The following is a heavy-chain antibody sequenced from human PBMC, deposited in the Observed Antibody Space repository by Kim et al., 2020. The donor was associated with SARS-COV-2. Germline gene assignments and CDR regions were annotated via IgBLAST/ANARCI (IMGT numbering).Heavy chain of an antibody. D-gene: IGHD6-19*01. V-gene: IGHV1-2*06. Sequence: ASVKVSCKASGYAFIGHHIYWVRQAPGQGLEWMGRINPYNGGTNYAQKFQGRVTITKDTSITTAYMEVSSLTSDDTAVYYCARGVGSGWNGCVDSWGQGT. J-gene: IGHJ5*01. CDR2: INPYNGGT. CDR1: GYAFIGHH. CDR3: ARGVGSGWNGCVDS.